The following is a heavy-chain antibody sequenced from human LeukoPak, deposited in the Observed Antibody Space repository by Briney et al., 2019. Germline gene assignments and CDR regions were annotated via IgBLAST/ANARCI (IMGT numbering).Heavy chain of an antibody. V-gene: IGHV4-59*01. D-gene: IGHD1-26*01. J-gene: IGHJ3*02. CDR3: ARRGLGDGLLAFDI. CDR2: IYYSGST. CDR1: GGSISSYY. Sequence: SETLSLTCTVSGGSISSYYWSWIRQPPGKGLEWIGYIYYSGSTNYNPSLKSRVTTSVDTSKNQFSLKLSSVTAADTAVYYCARRGLGDGLLAFDIWGQGTMVTVSS.